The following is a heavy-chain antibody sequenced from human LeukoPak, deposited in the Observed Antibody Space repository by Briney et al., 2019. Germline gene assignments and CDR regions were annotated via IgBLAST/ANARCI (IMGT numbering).Heavy chain of an antibody. V-gene: IGHV3-74*01. Sequence: PGGSLRLSCAASGFTFSTYSMNWVRQAPGEGLVWVSRVNTDGSSTSYADSVKGRFTISRGNAKNTLYLQMNNLRAEDTAVYYCARDILTGYFNWGQGTLVTVSS. D-gene: IGHD3-9*01. CDR3: ARDILTGYFN. CDR2: VNTDGSST. J-gene: IGHJ4*02. CDR1: GFTFSTYS.